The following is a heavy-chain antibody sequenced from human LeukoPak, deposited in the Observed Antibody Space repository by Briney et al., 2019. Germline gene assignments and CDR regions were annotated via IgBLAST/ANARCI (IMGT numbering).Heavy chain of an antibody. Sequence: PGGSLRLSCAASGFTFSSYAMSWVRQAPGKGLEWVSSISSSSSYIYYADSVKGRFTISRDNAKNSLYLQMNSLRAEDTAVYYCARDHYYGSGSFNYFDYWGQGTLVTVSS. J-gene: IGHJ4*02. CDR2: ISSSSSYI. D-gene: IGHD3-10*01. V-gene: IGHV3-21*01. CDR1: GFTFSSYA. CDR3: ARDHYYGSGSFNYFDY.